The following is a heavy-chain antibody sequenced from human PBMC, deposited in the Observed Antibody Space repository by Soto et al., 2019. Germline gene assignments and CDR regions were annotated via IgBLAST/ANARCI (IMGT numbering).Heavy chain of an antibody. CDR3: ARSSELGYNLGY. J-gene: IGHJ4*02. Sequence: PSETLSLTCTVSGGSISSGDYYWSWIRQPPGKGLEWIGYIYYSGSTNYNPSLKSRVTISVDTSKNQFSLKLSSVTAADTAVYYCARSSELGYNLGYWGQGTLVTVSS. V-gene: IGHV4-61*08. CDR2: IYYSGST. CDR1: GGSISSGDYY. D-gene: IGHD5-12*01.